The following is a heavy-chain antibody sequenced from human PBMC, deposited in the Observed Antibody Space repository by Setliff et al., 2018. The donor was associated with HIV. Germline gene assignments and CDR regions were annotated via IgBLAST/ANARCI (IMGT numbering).Heavy chain of an antibody. V-gene: IGHV4-34*01. CDR2: INDGGNT. CDR1: GGSFNTYY. Sequence: PSETLSLTCGVSGGSFNTYYWVWVRQAPGKGLEWIGDINDGGNTNYNPSLESRVTISADTSKKQFSVRLTSVTAADTAVYYCARDLLGSSSLVDYWGQGTLVTVSS. CDR3: ARDLLGSSSLVDY. D-gene: IGHD6-6*01. J-gene: IGHJ4*02.